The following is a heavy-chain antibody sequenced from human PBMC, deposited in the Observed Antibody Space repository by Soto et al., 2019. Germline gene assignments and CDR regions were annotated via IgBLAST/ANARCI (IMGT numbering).Heavy chain of an antibody. D-gene: IGHD6-13*01. CDR2: IYYSGST. V-gene: IGHV4-59*01. Sequence: SETLSLTCTVSGGSISSYDWSWIRQPPGKGLEWIGYIYYSGSTNYNPSLKSRVTISVDTSKNQFSLKLSSVTAADTPVYYCARTRAAAGSLYYYYYYGMDVWGQGTTVTGSS. CDR1: GGSISSYD. J-gene: IGHJ6*02. CDR3: ARTRAAAGSLYYYYYYGMDV.